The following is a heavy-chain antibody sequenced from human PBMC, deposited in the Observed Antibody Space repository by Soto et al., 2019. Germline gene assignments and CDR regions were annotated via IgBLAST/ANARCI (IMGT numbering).Heavy chain of an antibody. J-gene: IGHJ3*02. CDR1: GFTFGDYA. D-gene: IGHD3-16*01. V-gene: IGHV3-49*04. CDR2: IRSKAYGGTT. Sequence: GGSLRLSCTASGFTFGDYAMSWVRQAPGKGLEWVGFIRSKAYGGTTEYAASVKGRFTISRDDSKSIAYLQMNSLKTEDTAVYYCTRCLVGYVWGGPDAFDIWGQGTMVTVSS. CDR3: TRCLVGYVWGGPDAFDI.